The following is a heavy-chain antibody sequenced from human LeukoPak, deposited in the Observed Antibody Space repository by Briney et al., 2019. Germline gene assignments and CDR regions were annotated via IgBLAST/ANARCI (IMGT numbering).Heavy chain of an antibody. CDR2: IYSGGST. J-gene: IGHJ4*02. D-gene: IGHD1-26*01. CDR1: GFTVSSNY. Sequence: GGSLRLSCAASGFTVSSNYMSWVRQAPGKGLEWVSVIYSGGSTYYADSVKGRFTISRDNSKNTLYLQMNSLRAEDTAAYYCARGSGSYYGGHYFDYWGQGTLVTVSS. CDR3: ARGSGSYYGGHYFDY. V-gene: IGHV3-53*01.